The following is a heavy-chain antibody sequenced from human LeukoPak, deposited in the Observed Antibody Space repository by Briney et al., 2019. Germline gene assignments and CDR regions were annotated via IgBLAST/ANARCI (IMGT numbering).Heavy chain of an antibody. CDR2: ISGSGGTT. J-gene: IGHJ6*03. CDR3: AKESGFGGYYYYYMAV. V-gene: IGHV3-23*01. D-gene: IGHD3-22*01. CDR1: GFTFSNYA. Sequence: GGSLRLSCAASGFTFSNYAMSWVRQAPGKGLEWVSSISGSGGTTHYADSVKGRFTISRDSSKNTVYLQMNGLGAEDTAVYYCAKESGFGGYYYYYMAVWGKGTTVTVSS.